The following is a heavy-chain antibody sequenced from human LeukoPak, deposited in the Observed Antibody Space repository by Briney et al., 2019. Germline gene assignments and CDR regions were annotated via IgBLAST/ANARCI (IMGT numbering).Heavy chain of an antibody. CDR1: GITLSNYG. CDR3: AKRGVVIRVILVGFHKEAYYFDS. Sequence: GGSLRLSCAVSGITLSNYGMSWVRQAPGKGLEWVAGISDSGGRSNYADSVKCRFTICRDNPKHTLYLQMNSLRAEDTAVYFCAKRGVVIRVILVGFHKEAYYFDSWGQEALVTVSS. J-gene: IGHJ4*02. CDR2: ISDSGGRS. V-gene: IGHV3-23*01. D-gene: IGHD3-22*01.